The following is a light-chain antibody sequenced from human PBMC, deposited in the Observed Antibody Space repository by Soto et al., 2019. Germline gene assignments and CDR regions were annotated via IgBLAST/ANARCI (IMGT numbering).Light chain of an antibody. CDR3: QQYDSYSRT. J-gene: IGKJ4*01. CDR2: DAS. V-gene: IGKV1-5*01. CDR1: QSISTW. Sequence: DIQMTQSPSTLSASVGDRVTITCRASQSISTWLAWYQQKPGKAPKVLIYDASSLESGVPSRFSGSGSGTEFTLTISSLQPDDFATYDYQQYDSYSRTFGGGTKVESK.